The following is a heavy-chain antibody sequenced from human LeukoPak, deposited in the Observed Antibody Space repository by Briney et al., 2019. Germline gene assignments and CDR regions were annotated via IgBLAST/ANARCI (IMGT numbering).Heavy chain of an antibody. D-gene: IGHD3-10*01. V-gene: IGHV4-34*01. CDR2: IYYSGST. CDR3: ATHYYGSGSYYYMDV. J-gene: IGHJ6*03. CDR1: GGSFSGYY. Sequence: SETLSLTCAVYGGSFSGYYWSWIRQPPGKGLEWIGSIYYSGSTYYNPSLKSRVTISVDTSKNQFSLKLSSVTAADTAVYYCATHYYGSGSYYYMDVWGKGTTVTISS.